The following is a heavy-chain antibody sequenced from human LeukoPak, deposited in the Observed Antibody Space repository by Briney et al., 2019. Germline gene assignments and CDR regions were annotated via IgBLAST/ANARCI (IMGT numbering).Heavy chain of an antibody. CDR1: GGSISSYY. CDR2: VYYSGST. Sequence: SETLSLTCTVSGGSISSYYWSWIRQPPGKGLEWIGYVYYSGSTSYNPSLKSRVTISVDTSSNQSSLKLSSVTAADTAVYYCAKAPVLYYFDSWGQGTLVTVSS. CDR3: AKAPVLYYFDS. V-gene: IGHV4-59*08. D-gene: IGHD6-6*01. J-gene: IGHJ4*02.